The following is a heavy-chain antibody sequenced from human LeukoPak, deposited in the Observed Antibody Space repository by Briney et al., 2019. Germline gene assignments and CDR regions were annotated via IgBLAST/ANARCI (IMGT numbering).Heavy chain of an antibody. CDR3: ARWSSIKVAATENC. Sequence: GGSLRLSCAASGFTFSSYSMNWVRQAPGKGLEWVSYISSSSSTIYYADSVKGRFTISRDNAKNSLYLQMNSLRAEDTAVYYCARWSSIKVAATENCWGQGTLVTVSS. J-gene: IGHJ4*02. CDR2: ISSSSSTI. CDR1: GFTFSSYS. D-gene: IGHD6-19*01. V-gene: IGHV3-48*04.